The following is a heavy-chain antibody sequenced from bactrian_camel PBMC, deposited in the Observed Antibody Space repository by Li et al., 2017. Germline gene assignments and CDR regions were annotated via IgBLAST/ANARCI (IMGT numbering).Heavy chain of an antibody. CDR1: GLSFSEHG. CDR3: AADPRHPVTVYQALGVGKEDFGY. D-gene: IGHD3*01. V-gene: IGHV3S9*01. CDR2: FYRPDGDI. J-gene: IGHJ6*01. Sequence: HVQLVESGGGLAQPGGSLRISCAASGLSFSEHGMAWVRQFPGNKLEWVSGFYRPDGDISYRDSVKGRFTISRDNGENTVYLQMKNLRLGDTAVYYCAADPRHPVTVYQALGVGKEDFGYWGQGTQVTVS.